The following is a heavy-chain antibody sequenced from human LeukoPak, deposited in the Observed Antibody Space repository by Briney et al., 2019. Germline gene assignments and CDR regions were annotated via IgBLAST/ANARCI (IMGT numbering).Heavy chain of an antibody. CDR3: ARNFYYYDSSGYYGPRFDY. V-gene: IGHV4-4*07. CDR2: IYTSGST. D-gene: IGHD3-22*01. CDR1: SGSISSYY. J-gene: IGHJ4*02. Sequence: PSETLSLTCTVSSGSISSYYWSWIRQPAGKGLEWIGRIYTSGSTNYNPSLKSRVTMSVDTSKNQFSLKLSSVTAADTAVYYCARNFYYYDSSGYYGPRFDYWGQGTLVTVSS.